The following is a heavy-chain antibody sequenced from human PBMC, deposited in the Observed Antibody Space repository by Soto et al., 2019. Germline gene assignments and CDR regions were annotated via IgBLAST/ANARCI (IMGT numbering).Heavy chain of an antibody. D-gene: IGHD4-17*01. V-gene: IGHV2-5*02. Sequence: QITLKESGPTLVKPTQTLTLTCTFSGFSLSTNGVGVGWIRQPPGKALEWLALIYWDDSKEYSPSLRSRLTITKDTARNQVVLTMTNMAPVDTATYYCAKKGGGDYIVGYWGQGTLVTVSA. J-gene: IGHJ4*02. CDR1: GFSLSTNGVG. CDR2: IYWDDSK. CDR3: AKKGGGDYIVGY.